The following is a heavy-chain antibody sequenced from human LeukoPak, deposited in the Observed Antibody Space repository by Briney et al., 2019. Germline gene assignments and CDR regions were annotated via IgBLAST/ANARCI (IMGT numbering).Heavy chain of an antibody. CDR3: AKESGYYHY. J-gene: IGHJ4*02. D-gene: IGHD3-3*01. CDR2: IYGGGDT. V-gene: IGHV3-53*01. Sequence: GGSLRLSCAASGFTVNNNYVNWVRQAPGKGLEWVSIIYGGGDTSYADSVKGRFTISRDNSKNTVYLQMNSLRAGDTAVYYCAKESGYYHYWGQGTLVTVSS. CDR1: GFTVNNNY.